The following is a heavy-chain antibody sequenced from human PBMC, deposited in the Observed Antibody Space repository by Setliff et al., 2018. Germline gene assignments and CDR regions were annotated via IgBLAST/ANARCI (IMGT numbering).Heavy chain of an antibody. CDR1: GFTFSNYG. D-gene: IGHD2-21*02. V-gene: IGHV3-33*01. CDR3: ARNWVTAQHYYYGMDV. CDR2: IWNDGSSK. J-gene: IGHJ6*02. Sequence: PGGSLRLSCVAPGFTFSNYGMHWVRQAPGKGLEWVALIWNDGSSKFYGDSVKGRFTISRDNSKNTLYLQMDSLRAEDTAVYYCARNWVTAQHYYYGMDVWGQGTTVTVSS.